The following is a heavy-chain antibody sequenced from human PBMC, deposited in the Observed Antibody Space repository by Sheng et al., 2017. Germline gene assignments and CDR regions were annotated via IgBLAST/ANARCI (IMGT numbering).Heavy chain of an antibody. CDR3: ARGAATEGGWYFDL. Sequence: EVQLVESGGGLVQPGGSLRLSCAASEFTFSSYEMNWVRQAPGKGLEWVSYISNSGRTIYYADSVKGRFTISRDNAKNSLYLQINSLRAEDTAVYYCARGAATEGGWYFDLWGRGTLVTVSS. J-gene: IGHJ2*01. CDR1: EFTFSSYE. CDR2: ISNSGRTI. D-gene: IGHD3-16*01. V-gene: IGHV3-48*03.